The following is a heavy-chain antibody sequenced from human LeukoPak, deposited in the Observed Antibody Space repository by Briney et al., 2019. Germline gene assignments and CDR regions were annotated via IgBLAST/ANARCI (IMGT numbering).Heavy chain of an antibody. V-gene: IGHV4-39*07. D-gene: IGHD1-26*01. CDR3: ARDIFASVGAPGY. Sequence: PSETLSLTCTVSGGSISSSSYYWGWIRQPPGKGLEWIGSIYYSGSTYYNPSLKSRVTISVDTSKNQFSLKLSSVTAADTAVYYCARDIFASVGAPGYWGQGTLVTVSS. CDR2: IYYSGST. CDR1: GGSISSSSYY. J-gene: IGHJ4*02.